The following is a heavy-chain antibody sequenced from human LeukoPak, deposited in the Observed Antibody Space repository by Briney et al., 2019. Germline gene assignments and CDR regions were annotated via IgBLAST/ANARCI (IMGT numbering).Heavy chain of an antibody. D-gene: IGHD4-11*01. CDR1: GFAFTSYT. Sequence: PGRSLGLSCAASGFAFTSYTMHWVRQAPGKGLEWVAAISYDGSNKYYADSVRGRFTISRDNSRTTLYLQMNSLTAEDTAIYYCARGDYSDYFYHNYWGQGTLVTVSS. CDR2: ISYDGSNK. CDR3: ARGDYSDYFYHNY. V-gene: IGHV3-30*01. J-gene: IGHJ4*02.